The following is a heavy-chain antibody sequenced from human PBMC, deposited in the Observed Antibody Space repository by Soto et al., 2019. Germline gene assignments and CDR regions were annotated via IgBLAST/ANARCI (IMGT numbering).Heavy chain of an antibody. D-gene: IGHD2-2*01. CDR2: IYSRGST. Sequence: KPSETLSLTCTVSGDSISSGGYYWTWIRQHPGKGLEWIGYIYSRGSTYYNPSLESRLTMSVDRSKNHFPLRLTSVTAADTAVYFCGRDLPSNANCIDPWGQGTLVTVCS. V-gene: IGHV4-31*03. CDR3: GRDLPSNANCIDP. CDR1: GDSISSGGYY. J-gene: IGHJ5*02.